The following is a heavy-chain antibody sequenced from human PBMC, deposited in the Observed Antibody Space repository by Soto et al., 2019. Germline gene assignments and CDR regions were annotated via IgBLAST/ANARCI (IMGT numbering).Heavy chain of an antibody. D-gene: IGHD3-10*01. CDR3: AKERQFRSYYESAGHYNN. CDR1: GFTFKNYD. V-gene: IGHV3-23*01. J-gene: IGHJ4*02. Sequence: EVLLLESGGGLVQPGGSLRLSCVASGFTFKNYDMRWVRQAPGKGLEWVSGISGSGAITYYADSVRGRFTISRDNSKNTLYLQPNSLRAEDTAIYYCAKERQFRSYYESAGHYNNWGQGTLVTVS. CDR2: ISGSGAIT.